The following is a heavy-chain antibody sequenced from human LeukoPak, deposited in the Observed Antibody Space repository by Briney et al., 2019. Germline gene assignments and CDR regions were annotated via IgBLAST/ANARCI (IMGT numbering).Heavy chain of an antibody. V-gene: IGHV4-39*01. CDR2: INYSGTI. J-gene: IGHJ4*02. CDR1: GGSINSNNHY. Sequence: SETLSLTCNVSGGSINSNNHYWGWIRQPPGKGLEWHGSINYSGTIFYSPSLNSRVTISVDTSGNQFSLKLTSATAADTAVYYCARHPGYISGWWYFDFWGQGTLVTVSS. D-gene: IGHD5-18*01. CDR3: ARHPGYISGWWYFDF.